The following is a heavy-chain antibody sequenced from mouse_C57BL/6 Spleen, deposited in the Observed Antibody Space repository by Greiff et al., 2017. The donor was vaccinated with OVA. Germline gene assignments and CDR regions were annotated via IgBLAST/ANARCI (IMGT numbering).Heavy chain of an antibody. V-gene: IGHV14-3*01. CDR3: ADYYGSSYGYYAMDY. Sequence: VQLKQSVAELVRPGASVKLSCTASGFNIKNTYMHWVKQRPEQGLEWIGRIDPANGNTKYAPKFQGKATITADTASNTAYLQLSSLTSEDTAIYYCADYYGSSYGYYAMDYWGQGTSVTVSS. D-gene: IGHD1-1*01. CDR1: GFNIKNTY. CDR2: IDPANGNT. J-gene: IGHJ4*01.